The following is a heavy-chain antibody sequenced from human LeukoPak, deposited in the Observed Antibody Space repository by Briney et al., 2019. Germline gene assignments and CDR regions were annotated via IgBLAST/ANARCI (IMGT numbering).Heavy chain of an antibody. CDR1: GGSISSYY. J-gene: IGHJ6*03. D-gene: IGHD3-10*01. CDR3: ARDYYGSGSYSYYYYMDV. CDR2: IYYSGST. Sequence: PSETLSLTCTVSGGSISSYYWSWIRQPPGKGLEWIGYIYYSGSTNYNPSLKSRVTISVDTSKNQFSLKLSSVTAADTAVYYCARDYYGSGSYSYYYYMDVWGKGTTVTISS. V-gene: IGHV4-59*01.